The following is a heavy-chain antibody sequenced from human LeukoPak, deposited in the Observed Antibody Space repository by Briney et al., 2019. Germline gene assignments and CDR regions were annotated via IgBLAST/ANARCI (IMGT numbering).Heavy chain of an antibody. CDR1: GGSIRSTSYY. Sequence: SETLSLTCSVSGGSIRSTSYYWAWIRQPPGKGLEWIGSLHSTGTTNYNPSLKSRVTISVDTSKNQFSLKLSSVTAADTAVYYCARFIPLGDAFDIWGQGTMVTVSS. V-gene: IGHV4-39*07. CDR3: ARFIPLGDAFDI. J-gene: IGHJ3*02. D-gene: IGHD7-27*01. CDR2: LHSTGTT.